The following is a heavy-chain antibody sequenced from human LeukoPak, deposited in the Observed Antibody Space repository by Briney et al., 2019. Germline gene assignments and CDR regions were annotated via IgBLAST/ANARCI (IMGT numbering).Heavy chain of an antibody. Sequence: GGSLRLSCAASGFTFSTYGLHWARQAPGKGLEWVAFIRYDGSKTYYADSVKGRFTVSRDNSRSMMYLQMNSLRAEDTAVYYCARSPEPFDYGPYNWFDPWGQGTRVTVPS. CDR1: GFTFSTYG. J-gene: IGHJ5*02. CDR3: ARSPEPFDYGPYNWFDP. V-gene: IGHV3-30*02. CDR2: IRYDGSKT. D-gene: IGHD4-17*01.